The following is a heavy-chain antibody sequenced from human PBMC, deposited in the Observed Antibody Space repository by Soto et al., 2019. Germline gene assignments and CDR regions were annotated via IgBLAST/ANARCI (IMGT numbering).Heavy chain of an antibody. J-gene: IGHJ6*02. V-gene: IGHV1-69*06. CDR2: IIPIFGTA. CDR3: AREGDYYGMDV. Sequence: SVKVSCKASGGTFSIYAISCVLQAPLQGLDWMGGIIPIFGTANYAQKFQGRVTITADKSTSTAYMELSSLRSEDTAVYYCAREGDYYGMDVWGQGTTVTVSS. CDR1: GGTFSIYA.